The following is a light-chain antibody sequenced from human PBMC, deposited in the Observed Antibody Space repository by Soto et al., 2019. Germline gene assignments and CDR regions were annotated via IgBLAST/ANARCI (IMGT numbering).Light chain of an antibody. V-gene: IGKV3-15*01. J-gene: IGKJ4*01. CDR3: QQYNNWPLT. CDR2: GAS. CDR1: QIVSSN. Sequence: EIVMTQSPSTVSFSPGGRATLSFMASQIVSSNLALYQQKPGQAPRLLIYGASTRATGIPARFSGSGSGTEFTLTISSLQSEDFAVYYCQQYNNWPLTFGGGTKVDIK.